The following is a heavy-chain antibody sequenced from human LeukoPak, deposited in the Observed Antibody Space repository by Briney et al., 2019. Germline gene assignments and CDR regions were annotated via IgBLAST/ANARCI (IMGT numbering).Heavy chain of an antibody. CDR2: ISSSGSTI. CDR1: GFTFSDYY. D-gene: IGHD2-2*02. V-gene: IGHV3-11*04. CDR3: ARDPPHAYCSSTSCYRDY. J-gene: IGHJ4*02. Sequence: GGSLRLSCAASGFTFSDYYMSWIRQAPGKGLEWVSYISSSGSTIYYADSVKGRFTISRDNAKNSLYLQMNSLRAEDTAVYCCARDPPHAYCSSTSCYRDYWGQGTLVTVSS.